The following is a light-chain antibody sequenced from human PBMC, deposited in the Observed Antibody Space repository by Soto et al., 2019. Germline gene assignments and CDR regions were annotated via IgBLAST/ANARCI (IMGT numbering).Light chain of an antibody. CDR2: GNT. J-gene: IGLJ2*01. V-gene: IGLV1-40*01. CDR1: SSNIGAGYD. Sequence: QAVVTQPPSVSGAPGQRVTISCTGSSSNIGAGYDVHWYQQLPGTAPKLLIFGNTNRPSGVPDRFSGSKSGTSASLAITGLQAEDEADYYCHSYDNSLSLSVVFGGGTKLTVL. CDR3: HSYDNSLSLSVV.